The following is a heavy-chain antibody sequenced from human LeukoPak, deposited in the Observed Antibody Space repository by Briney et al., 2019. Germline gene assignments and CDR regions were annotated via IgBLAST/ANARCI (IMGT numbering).Heavy chain of an antibody. CDR1: GFTFSSYA. V-gene: IGHV3-30-3*01. Sequence: GGSLRLSCAASGFTFSSYAMHWVRQAPGKGLEWVAVISYDGSNKYYADSVKGRFTISRDNSKNTLYLQMNSLRAEDTAVYYCARGTYCSGGSCYGGDAFDIWGQGTMVTVSS. D-gene: IGHD2-15*01. CDR3: ARGTYCSGGSCYGGDAFDI. CDR2: ISYDGSNK. J-gene: IGHJ3*02.